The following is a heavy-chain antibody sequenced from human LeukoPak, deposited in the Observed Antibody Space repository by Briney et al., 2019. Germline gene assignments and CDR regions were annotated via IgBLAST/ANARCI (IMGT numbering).Heavy chain of an antibody. J-gene: IGHJ5*02. V-gene: IGHV4-59*01. Sequence: PSETLSLTCTVSGGSISSYYWIWIRQPPGKGLEWIGYIYYSGSTNYNPSLKSRVTISVDTSKNQFSLKLSSVTAADTAVYYCARGRQYQLWWFDLWGQGTLVTVSS. CDR2: IYYSGST. D-gene: IGHD2-2*01. CDR3: ARGRQYQLWWFDL. CDR1: GGSISSYY.